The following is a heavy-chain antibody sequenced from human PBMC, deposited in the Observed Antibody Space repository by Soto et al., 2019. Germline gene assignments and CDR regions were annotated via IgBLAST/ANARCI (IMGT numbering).Heavy chain of an antibody. CDR3: ARDPTPIAVAN. CDR1: GYSISTGYY. Sequence: SETLSLTCAVSGYSISTGYYWGWIRQPPGKGLEWIGSIYHSGSTYYNPSLKSRVTISVDTSKNQFSLKLRSVTAADTAVYYCARDPTPIAVANWGQGTLVTVSS. CDR2: IYHSGST. J-gene: IGHJ4*02. D-gene: IGHD6-19*01. V-gene: IGHV4-38-2*02.